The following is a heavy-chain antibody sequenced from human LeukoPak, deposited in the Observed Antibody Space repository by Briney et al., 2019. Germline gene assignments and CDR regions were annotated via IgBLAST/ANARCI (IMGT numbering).Heavy chain of an antibody. CDR2: IRQDGSEK. D-gene: IGHD3-10*01. V-gene: IGHV3-7*01. CDR3: ARERWFGESYYYGMDV. Sequence: PGGSLRLSCAASGFTFSRYWMSWVRQAPGKGLEWVANIRQDGSEKHYLDSVKGRITISRDNAKNSLYLQMNSLRAEDTAVYYCARERWFGESYYYGMDVWGQGTTVTVSS. CDR1: GFTFSRYW. J-gene: IGHJ6*02.